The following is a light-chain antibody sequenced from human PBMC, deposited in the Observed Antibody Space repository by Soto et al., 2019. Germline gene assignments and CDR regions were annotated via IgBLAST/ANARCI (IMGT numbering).Light chain of an antibody. CDR2: AAS. J-gene: IGKJ5*01. CDR3: QQYNEWPPFT. CDR1: QSVRSN. V-gene: IGKV3-15*01. Sequence: EILLTQSPGTLSLSPGERATLSCRASQSVRSNLAWYQQKPGQAPRLVIYAASTRATGIPDRFSGSGSGTEFTLTISSLQSEDFAVYYCQQYNEWPPFTFGQGTRLEIK.